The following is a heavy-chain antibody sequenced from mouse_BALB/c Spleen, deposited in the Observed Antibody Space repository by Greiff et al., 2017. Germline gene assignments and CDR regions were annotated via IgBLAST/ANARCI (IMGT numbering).Heavy chain of an antibody. J-gene: IGHJ3*01. V-gene: IGHV5-12-2*01. D-gene: IGHD4-1*01. CDR3: ARELAAY. CDR2: ISNGGGST. Sequence: EVKLVESGGGLVQPGGSLKLSCAASGFTFSSYTMSWVRQTPEKRLEWVAYISNGGGSTYYPDTVKGRFTISRDNAKNTLYLQMSSLKSEDTAMYYCARELAAYWGQGTLVTVSA. CDR1: GFTFSSYT.